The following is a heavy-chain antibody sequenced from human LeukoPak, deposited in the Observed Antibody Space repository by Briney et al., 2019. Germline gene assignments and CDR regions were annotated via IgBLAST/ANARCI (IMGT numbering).Heavy chain of an antibody. Sequence: GGSLRLSCAASGFTFSSYWMHWVRQAPGKGLVWVSRINRDGSSTTYADSVKGRFTISRDNAKNTLYLQMNSLRAEDTAVYYCAKVGNGPQLDFWGQGTLVTVSS. D-gene: IGHD2-2*01. CDR2: INRDGSST. CDR3: AKVGNGPQLDF. V-gene: IGHV3-74*01. CDR1: GFTFSSYW. J-gene: IGHJ4*02.